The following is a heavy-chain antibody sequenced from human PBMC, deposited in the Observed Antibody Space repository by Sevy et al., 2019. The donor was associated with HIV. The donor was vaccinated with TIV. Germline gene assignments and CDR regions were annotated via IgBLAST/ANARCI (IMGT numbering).Heavy chain of an antibody. V-gene: IGHV1-2*06. CDR2: INPNSRVT. CDR3: XXXXXXXXXXXXXATYGMDV. Sequence: ASVKVSCNSGRTFSDYYIHWVRQAPGQGLEWMGRINPNSRVTNYAQKFQGRVTMTRDTSKTTAYMELSSLRSDDTAXXXXXXXXXXXXXXXXXATYGMDVWGQGTTVTVSS. D-gene: IGHD5-12*01. J-gene: IGHJ6*02. CDR1: GRTFSDYY.